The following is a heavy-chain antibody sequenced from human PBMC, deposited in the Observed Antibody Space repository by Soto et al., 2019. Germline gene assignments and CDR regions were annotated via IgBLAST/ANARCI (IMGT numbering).Heavy chain of an antibody. CDR1: GFSFSSYA. D-gene: IGHD4-17*01. V-gene: IGHV3-23*01. CDR2: ISGSDGKT. Sequence: GGSLRLSCAASGFSFSSYAMSWVRQAPGKGLEWVSTISGSDGKTFYADSVKGRFSISRDTSDNSLYLQMNDLRAEDTAVYYCARYDFGDYYFDHWGHGTLVTVSS. J-gene: IGHJ4*01. CDR3: ARYDFGDYYFDH.